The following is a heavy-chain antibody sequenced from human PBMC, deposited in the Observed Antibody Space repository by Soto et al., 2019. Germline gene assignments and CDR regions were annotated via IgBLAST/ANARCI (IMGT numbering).Heavy chain of an antibody. CDR3: AKDDTEDSGYGTPRAFDI. CDR1: GLTFSSYA. J-gene: IGHJ3*02. V-gene: IGHV3-23*01. Sequence: VGSLRLSCAASGLTFSSYAMSWVRQAPGKGLEWVSAISGSGGSTYYADSVKGRFTISRDNSKNTLYLQMNSLRAEDTAVYYCAKDDTEDSGYGTPRAFDIWGQGTMVTVSS. CDR2: ISGSGGST. D-gene: IGHD5-12*01.